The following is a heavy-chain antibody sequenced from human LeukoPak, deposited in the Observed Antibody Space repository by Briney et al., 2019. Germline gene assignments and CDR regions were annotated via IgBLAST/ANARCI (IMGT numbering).Heavy chain of an antibody. CDR2: ISGSGGST. J-gene: IGHJ4*02. V-gene: IGHV3-23*01. CDR1: GFTFSSYA. D-gene: IGHD6-13*01. CDR3: ARVPWTAAAD. Sequence: PGGSLRLSCAASGFTFSSYAMSWVRQAPGKGLEWVSAISGSGGSTYYADSVKGRFTISRDNAKNSVYLQMKSLRAEDTAVYYCARVPWTAAADWGQGTLVTVSS.